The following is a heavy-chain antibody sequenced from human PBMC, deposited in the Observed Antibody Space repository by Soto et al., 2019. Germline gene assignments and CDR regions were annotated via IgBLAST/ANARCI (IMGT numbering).Heavy chain of an antibody. CDR3: ARGPFVVLTHFES. CDR1: GGTFRNYP. Sequence: QVQLVQSGTEVKKPGSSVKVSCKASGGTFRNYPINWVRQAPGQGLEWMGSIFPLTDIPDYAQNFQARLTISAGKSTSTAYMELSSLTSDDTAMYFCARGPFVVLTHFESLGQGTLVTVSS. V-gene: IGHV1-69*02. D-gene: IGHD3-16*02. CDR2: IFPLTDIP. J-gene: IGHJ4*02.